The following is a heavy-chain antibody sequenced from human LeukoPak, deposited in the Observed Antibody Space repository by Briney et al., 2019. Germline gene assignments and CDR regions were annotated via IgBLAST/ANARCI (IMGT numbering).Heavy chain of an antibody. D-gene: IGHD4-17*01. CDR2: ISRSSDAI. V-gene: IGHV3-48*01. CDR3: ARGDSDHYITLDY. J-gene: IGHJ4*02. Sequence: GALRLSCAASGFNLSAYSMNWVRQAPGKGLEWVSYISRSSDAIYDADSVKDRFTISRDNAKNLLFLQMNSLGVEDTALYYCARGDSDHYITLDYWGQGTLVTVSS. CDR1: GFNLSAYS.